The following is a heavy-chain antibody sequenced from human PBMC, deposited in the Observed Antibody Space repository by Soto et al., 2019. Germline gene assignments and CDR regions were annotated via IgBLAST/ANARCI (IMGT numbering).Heavy chain of an antibody. CDR2: IYYSGST. J-gene: IGHJ3*02. D-gene: IGHD3-10*01. CDR3: ARDHGVYYGSGRGGAFDI. V-gene: IGHV4-31*03. CDR1: GGSISSGGYY. Sequence: PSETLSLTCTVSGGSISSGGYYWSWIRQHPGKGLEWIGYIYYSGSTYYNPSLKSRVTISVDTSKNQFSLKLSSVTAADTAVYYCARDHGVYYGSGRGGAFDIWGQGTMVTVSS.